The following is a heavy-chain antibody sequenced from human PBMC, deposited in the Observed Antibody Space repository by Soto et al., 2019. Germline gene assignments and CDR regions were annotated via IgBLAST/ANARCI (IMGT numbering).Heavy chain of an antibody. D-gene: IGHD2-21*02. V-gene: IGHV3-23*01. CDR2: ISGSGGST. J-gene: IGHJ4*02. CDR3: AKTHLAYCGGDCTSDY. CDR1: GFTFSSYA. Sequence: QPGGSLRLSCAASGFTFSSYAMSWVRQAPGKGLEWVSAISGSGGSTYYADSVKGRFTISRDNSKNTLYLQMNSLRAEDTAVYYCAKTHLAYCGGDCTSDYWGQGTLVTVSS.